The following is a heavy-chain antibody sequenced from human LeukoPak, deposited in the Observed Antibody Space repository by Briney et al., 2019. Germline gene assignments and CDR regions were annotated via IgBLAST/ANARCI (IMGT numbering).Heavy chain of an antibody. CDR3: ARDGDCSSTSCYNAEYFQH. CDR1: GFTFSSYA. J-gene: IGHJ1*01. V-gene: IGHV3-30-3*01. Sequence: GGSLRLSCAASGFTFSSYAMHWVRQAPGKGLEWVAVISYDGSNKYYADSVKGRFTISRDNSKNTLYLQMNSLRAEDTAVYYCARDGDCSSTSCYNAEYFQHWGQGTLVTVSS. CDR2: ISYDGSNK. D-gene: IGHD2-2*02.